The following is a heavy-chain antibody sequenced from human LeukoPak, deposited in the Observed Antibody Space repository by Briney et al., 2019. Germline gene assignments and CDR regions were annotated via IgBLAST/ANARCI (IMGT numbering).Heavy chain of an antibody. J-gene: IGHJ4*02. CDR3: ARGPEVGATTY. CDR2: IYHSGST. Sequence: SETLSLTCTVSGGSISSYYWSWIRQPPGKGLEWIGSIYHSGSTYYNPSLKSRVTISVDTSKNQFSLKLSSVTAADTAVYYCARGPEVGATTYWGQGTLVTISS. CDR1: GGSISSYY. D-gene: IGHD1-26*01. V-gene: IGHV4-38-2*02.